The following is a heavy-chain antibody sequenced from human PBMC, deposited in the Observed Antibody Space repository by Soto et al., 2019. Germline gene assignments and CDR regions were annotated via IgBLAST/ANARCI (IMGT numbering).Heavy chain of an antibody. CDR2: ISGSGSMK. V-gene: IGHV3-23*01. D-gene: IGHD2-15*01. Sequence: EVYLLESGGGLVQPGGSLRLSCTASGLTFRNYAMTWVRQAPGRGLEWVSGISGSGSMKYYADSVKGRFTISRDNSKNMLFLQMDSLRDDDTAMYHCAKEAVASEQVPIPGDSWGQGPLVTVSS. CDR3: AKEAVASEQVPIPGDS. CDR1: GLTFRNYA. J-gene: IGHJ4*02.